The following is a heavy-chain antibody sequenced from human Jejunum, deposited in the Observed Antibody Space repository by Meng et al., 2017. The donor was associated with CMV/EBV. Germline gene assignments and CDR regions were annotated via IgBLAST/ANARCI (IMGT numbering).Heavy chain of an antibody. J-gene: IGHJ6*02. Sequence: FTFEDYGMTWVRQAPGKGLEWLSGINWNDAGIGYADSVKGRFTISRDNGKKSLYLQMNSLRVEDTAMYYCARTPESRHYYNGMDVWGQGTTVTVSS. CDR2: INWNDAGI. CDR3: ARTPESRHYYNGMDV. D-gene: IGHD2-2*01. V-gene: IGHV3-20*03. CDR1: FTFEDYG.